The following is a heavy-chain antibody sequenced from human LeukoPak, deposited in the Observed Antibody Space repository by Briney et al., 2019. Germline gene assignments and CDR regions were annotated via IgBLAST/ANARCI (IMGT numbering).Heavy chain of an antibody. V-gene: IGHV3-7*04. J-gene: IGHJ4*02. Sequence: LPGGSLRLSCAASGFTFTNYWMTWVRQVPGKGLEWVANIKQDGSETYYVDSVKGRFTISRDNAKNSLSLQMNSLRAEDTAVYYCAKDSSSDFWSYYFDYWGQGTLVTVSS. D-gene: IGHD3-3*01. CDR3: AKDSSSDFWSYYFDY. CDR1: GFTFTNYW. CDR2: IKQDGSET.